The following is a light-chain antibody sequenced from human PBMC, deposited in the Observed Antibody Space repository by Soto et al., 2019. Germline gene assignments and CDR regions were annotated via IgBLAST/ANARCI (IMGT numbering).Light chain of an antibody. J-gene: IGKJ1*01. CDR2: GAS. V-gene: IGKV3-20*01. CDR3: QQYGSSPRK. Sequence: EILLTQSPVTLSLSLGERATLSSTASQSVSSSYFAWYQQKPGQAPRLLIYGASSRATGIPDRFSGSGSGTDFTLTISRLEPEDFAVYYCQQYGSSPRKFGQGTKVDIK. CDR1: QSVSSSY.